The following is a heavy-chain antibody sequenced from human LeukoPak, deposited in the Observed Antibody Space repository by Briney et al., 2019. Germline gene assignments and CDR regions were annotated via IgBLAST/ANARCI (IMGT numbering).Heavy chain of an antibody. CDR1: GFTFSRYW. V-gene: IGHV3-7*03. CDR3: VRDRDSSGSWEINFDY. Sequence: GGSLRLSCAASGFTFSRYWMSWVRQAPGKGLEWVATINLNGNETYHVDSVKGRFTISRDNAKNTLYLQMNSLRGEDTAVYYCVRDRDSSGSWEINFDYWGQGTLVTVSS. CDR2: INLNGNET. D-gene: IGHD6-13*01. J-gene: IGHJ4*02.